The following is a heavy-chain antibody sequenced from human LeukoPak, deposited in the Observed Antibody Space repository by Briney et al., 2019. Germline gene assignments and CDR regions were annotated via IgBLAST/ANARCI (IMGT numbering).Heavy chain of an antibody. V-gene: IGHV1-46*01. D-gene: IGHD3-3*01. CDR3: ATMLRELRFLDIEAFDI. Sequence: GASVKVSCKASGYTFTGYYMHWVRQAPGQGLEWMGIINPSGGSTSYAQKFQGRVTMTEDTSTDTAYMELSSLRSEDTAVYYCATMLRELRFLDIEAFDIWGQGTMVTVSS. CDR1: GYTFTGYY. CDR2: INPSGGST. J-gene: IGHJ3*02.